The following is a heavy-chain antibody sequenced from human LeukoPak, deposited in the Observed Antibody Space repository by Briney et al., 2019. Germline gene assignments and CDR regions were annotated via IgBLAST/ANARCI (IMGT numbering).Heavy chain of an antibody. Sequence: GGSLRLSCAASGFTFDDYAMHWVRQAPGKGLEWVSGISWNSGSIGYADSVKGRFTISRDNAKNSLYLQMNSLRAEDTALYYCAKAGLRAFDIWGQGTMVTVSS. V-gene: IGHV3-9*01. CDR2: ISWNSGSI. CDR1: GFTFDDYA. D-gene: IGHD2-8*01. CDR3: AKAGLRAFDI. J-gene: IGHJ3*02.